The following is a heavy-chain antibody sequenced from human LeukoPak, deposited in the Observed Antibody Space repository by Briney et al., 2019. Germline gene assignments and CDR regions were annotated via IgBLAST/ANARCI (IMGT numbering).Heavy chain of an antibody. D-gene: IGHD2-15*01. Sequence: SQTLSLTCAISGDSVSSNSAAWNWIRQSPSRGLEWLGRTYYRSKWYNDYAVSVKSRITINPDTSKNQFSLQLNSVTPEDTAVYYCARGERQYCSGGSCYFAPYNWFDPWGQGTLVTVSS. J-gene: IGHJ5*02. CDR3: ARGERQYCSGGSCYFAPYNWFDP. V-gene: IGHV6-1*01. CDR2: TYYRSKWYN. CDR1: GDSVSSNSAA.